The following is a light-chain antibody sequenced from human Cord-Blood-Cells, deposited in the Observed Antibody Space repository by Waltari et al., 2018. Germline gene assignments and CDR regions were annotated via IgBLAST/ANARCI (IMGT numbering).Light chain of an antibody. CDR3: QQYNNWPPWT. CDR1: QSVSSN. J-gene: IGKJ1*01. V-gene: IGKV3-15*01. CDR2: GAS. Sequence: EIVMTQSPATLSVSPGERATLSCRASQSVSSNLAWYQQKPDQAPRLLIYGASTRATGIPARFSGSGSGTELTLTISSLQSEDFAVYYCQQYNNWPPWTFGQGTKVEIK.